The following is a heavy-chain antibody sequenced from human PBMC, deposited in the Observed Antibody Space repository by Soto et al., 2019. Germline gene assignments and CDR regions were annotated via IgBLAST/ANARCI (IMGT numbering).Heavy chain of an antibody. Sequence: SGPTLVNPTETLTLTCTVSGLSLSNGRLGVSWIRQPPGKALEWLAHIFSNDEKSYSTSLKSRLTTSKDTFRSQVVLTMTNMDPVDSATYYCALIKDCSRTDCCLASFDPWGQGTLVTVSS. CDR2: IFSNDEK. J-gene: IGHJ5*02. V-gene: IGHV2-26*01. CDR3: ALIKDCSRTDCCLASFDP. D-gene: IGHD2-2*01. CDR1: GLSLSNGRLG.